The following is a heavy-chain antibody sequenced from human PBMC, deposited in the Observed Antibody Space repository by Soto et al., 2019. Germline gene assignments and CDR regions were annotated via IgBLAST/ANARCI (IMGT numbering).Heavy chain of an antibody. CDR1: GGTFSSYA. V-gene: IGHV1-69*13. Sequence: GASVKVSCKASGGTFSSYAISWVRQAPGQGLEWMGGIIPIFGTANYAQKFQGRVTITADESTSTAYMELSSLRSEDTAVYYCARDSITIFGVVTSDYYHGMDVWGQGTTVTVSS. CDR3: ARDSITIFGVVTSDYYHGMDV. J-gene: IGHJ6*02. CDR2: IIPIFGTA. D-gene: IGHD3-3*01.